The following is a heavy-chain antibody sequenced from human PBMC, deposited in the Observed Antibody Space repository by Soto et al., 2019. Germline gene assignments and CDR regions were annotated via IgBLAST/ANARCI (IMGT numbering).Heavy chain of an antibody. CDR3: ARSVAVPGAHIDY. V-gene: IGHV4-59*01. J-gene: IGHJ4*02. CDR1: GGSISGSY. CDR2: VYYTGST. D-gene: IGHD6-19*01. Sequence: SETLSLNGSVSGGSISGSYWSWIRQSPGKGLEWLGYVYYTGSTNYSPSLRSRVSISVDTSKNEFSLRLSSVTAADTAVYFCARSVAVPGAHIDYWGQGTQVT.